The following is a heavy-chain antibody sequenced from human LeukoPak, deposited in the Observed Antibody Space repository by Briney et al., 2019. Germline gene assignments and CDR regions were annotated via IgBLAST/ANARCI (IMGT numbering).Heavy chain of an antibody. CDR2: IYYSGST. CDR3: ARAGDSSGYYYFDY. V-gene: IGHV4-59*01. J-gene: IGHJ4*02. CDR1: GGSISSYF. Sequence: SETLFLTCPVSGGSISSYFWSWIRQPPRKGLEWIGYIYYSGSTNYNPSLKSRVTISVDTSKNQFSLKLSSATAADTAVYYCARAGDSSGYYYFDYWGRGTLVTVSS. D-gene: IGHD3-22*01.